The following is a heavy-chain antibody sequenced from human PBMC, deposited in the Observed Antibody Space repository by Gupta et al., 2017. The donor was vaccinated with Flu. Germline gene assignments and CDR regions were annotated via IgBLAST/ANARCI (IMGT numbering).Heavy chain of an antibody. J-gene: IGHJ4*02. CDR1: GFPLSSYA. D-gene: IGHD3-22*01. V-gene: IGHV3-23*01. Sequence: EVQLLESGGGLVQPGGSLRLSCAASGFPLSSYAMGWVRQAPGKGLVWVSAISGSGGSTYYADSVKGRFTIPRDNSKNTLYLQMNSLRAEDTAVYYCAKDGRDQSEDYYDSSGRDYWGQGTLVTVSS. CDR2: ISGSGGST. CDR3: AKDGRDQSEDYYDSSGRDY.